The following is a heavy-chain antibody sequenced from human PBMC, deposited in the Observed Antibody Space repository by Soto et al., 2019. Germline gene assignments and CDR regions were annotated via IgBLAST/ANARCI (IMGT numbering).Heavy chain of an antibody. CDR2: IWYDGGNK. Sequence: GGSLRLSCAASGFTFSSYGRHWVRQAPGKGLEWVAVIWYDGGNKYYADSVKGRFTISRDNSKNTLYLQMNSLRAEDTAVYYCARDDNYYGSGSLDYWGQGTLVTVSS. CDR1: GFTFSSYG. CDR3: ARDDNYYGSGSLDY. V-gene: IGHV3-33*01. D-gene: IGHD3-10*01. J-gene: IGHJ4*02.